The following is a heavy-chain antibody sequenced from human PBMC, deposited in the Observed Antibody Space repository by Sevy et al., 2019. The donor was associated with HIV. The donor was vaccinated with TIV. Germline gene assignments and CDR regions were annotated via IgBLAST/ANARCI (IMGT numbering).Heavy chain of an antibody. CDR2: INVGNGNT. V-gene: IGHV1-3*01. CDR3: TREAKQQLSQYFFDF. J-gene: IGHJ4*02. D-gene: IGHD6-13*01. Sequence: GESLKISCKASGYLFISFVMHWVRQAPGQGLEWVGWINVGNGNTKYSQKFQDRVTITRDASTSTTYMELTSLTSEDTAIYYCTREAKQQLSQYFFDFWGQGTLVTVSS. CDR1: GYLFISFV.